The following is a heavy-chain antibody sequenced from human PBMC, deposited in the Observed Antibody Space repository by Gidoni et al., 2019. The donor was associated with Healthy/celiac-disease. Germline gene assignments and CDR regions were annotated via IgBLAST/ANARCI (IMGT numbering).Heavy chain of an antibody. V-gene: IGHV5-51*01. CDR2: IYPGDSDT. Sequence: VKKPGESLKISCKGSGYSFTSYWIGWVRQMPGKGLEWMGIIYPGDSDTRYSPSFQCQVTISADKSISTASLQWSSLKAADTAMYYCSRRTGQDGMDVWGQGTTVTVSS. D-gene: IGHD4-17*01. CDR1: GYSFTSYW. CDR3: SRRTGQDGMDV. J-gene: IGHJ6*02.